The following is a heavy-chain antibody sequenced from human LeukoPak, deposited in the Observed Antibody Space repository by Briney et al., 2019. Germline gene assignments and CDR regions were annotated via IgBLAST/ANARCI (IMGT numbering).Heavy chain of an antibody. Sequence: AGGSLRLSCAASGFTFSSYWMHWVRQAPGKGLVWVSRINSDGSSTSYADSVKGRFTISRDNSRNTLYLQMNSLRAEDTAVYYCAKDLVYYDFWSGYSRIDYYYYGMDVWGQGTTVTVSS. CDR2: INSDGSST. CDR1: GFTFSSYW. V-gene: IGHV3-74*01. J-gene: IGHJ6*02. D-gene: IGHD3-3*01. CDR3: AKDLVYYDFWSGYSRIDYYYYGMDV.